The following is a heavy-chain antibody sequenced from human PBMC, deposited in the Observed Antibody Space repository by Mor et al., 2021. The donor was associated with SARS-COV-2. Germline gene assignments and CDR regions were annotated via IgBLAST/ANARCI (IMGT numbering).Heavy chain of an antibody. CDR3: VREPPPYYGGKHFYFDH. V-gene: IGHV3-23*01. D-gene: IGHD4-17*01. J-gene: IGHJ4*02. Sequence: ADSVKGRFTISRDDSNNMLYVQMYGLRADDTAVYYCVREPPPYYGGKHFYFDHWGQGTLVTVSS.